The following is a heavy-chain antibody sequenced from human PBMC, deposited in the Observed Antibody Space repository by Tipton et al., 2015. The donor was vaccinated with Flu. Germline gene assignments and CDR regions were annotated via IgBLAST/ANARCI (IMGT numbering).Heavy chain of an antibody. CDR2: IFYSGAT. CDR3: AKTHDYYDRVDRSFDS. V-gene: IGHV4-31*02. D-gene: IGHD3-22*01. CDR1: GASISSGGSY. Sequence: LRLSCTVSGASISSGGSYWSWLRQHPRKGLEWIGYIFYSGATYYNPSLNSRVTISRDTSKNQFSLNLLSVTVADTAVYYCAKTHDYYDRVDRSFDSWGQGILVSVSS. J-gene: IGHJ4*02.